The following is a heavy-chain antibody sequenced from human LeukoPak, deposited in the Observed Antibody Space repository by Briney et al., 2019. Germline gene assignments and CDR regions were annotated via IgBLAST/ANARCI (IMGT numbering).Heavy chain of an antibody. J-gene: IGHJ2*01. V-gene: IGHV4-39*01. Sequence: PSETLSPTCTVSGGSISSSSYYWGWIRQPPGKGLEWIGSTYYSGSTYYNPSLKSRVTISVDTSKNQFSLKLSSVTAADTAVYYCASIHRGVTMIVVGYWYFDLWGRGTLVTVSS. CDR2: TYYSGST. CDR1: GGSISSSSYY. D-gene: IGHD3-22*01. CDR3: ASIHRGVTMIVVGYWYFDL.